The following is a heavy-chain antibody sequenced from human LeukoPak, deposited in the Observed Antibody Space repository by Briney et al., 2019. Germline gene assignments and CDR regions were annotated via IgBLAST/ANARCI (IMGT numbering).Heavy chain of an antibody. CDR3: ARGGYDSSGYYSFDY. CDR2: MNPNSGNT. Sequence: ASVKVSCKASGYTFTSYDINWVRQATGQGLEWMGWMNPNSGNTGYAQKFQGRVTMTRNTSISTAYMELSSLRSEGTAVYYCARGGYDSSGYYSFDYWGQGTLVTVSS. D-gene: IGHD3-22*01. J-gene: IGHJ4*02. CDR1: GYTFTSYD. V-gene: IGHV1-8*01.